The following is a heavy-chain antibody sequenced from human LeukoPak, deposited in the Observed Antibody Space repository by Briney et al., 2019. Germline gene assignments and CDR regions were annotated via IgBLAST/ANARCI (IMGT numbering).Heavy chain of an antibody. V-gene: IGHV1-8*01. J-gene: IGHJ6*03. CDR3: ARGADRSSSWYVNYYYYMDV. CDR1: GYTFTSYD. Sequence: ASVKVSCKASGYTFTSYDISWVRQATGQGLEWMGWMNPNSGNTGYAQKFQGRVTMTRNTSISTAYMELSSLRSEDTAVYYCARGADRSSSWYVNYYYYMDVRGKGTTVTVSS. CDR2: MNPNSGNT. D-gene: IGHD6-13*01.